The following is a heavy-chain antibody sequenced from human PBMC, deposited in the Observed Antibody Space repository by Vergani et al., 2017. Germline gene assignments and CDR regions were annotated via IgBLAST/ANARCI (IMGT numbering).Heavy chain of an antibody. CDR1: GGSFSGYY. CDR3: AGGRGYCRSTSCLFDY. CDR2: INHSGST. D-gene: IGHD2-2*01. J-gene: IGHJ4*02. Sequence: QVQLQQWGAGLLKPSETLSLTCAVYGGSFSGYYWSWIRQPPGKGLEWIGEINHSGSTNYNPSLKSRGTISVDTSKNQFSLKLRSVSAADTAVYYCAGGRGYCRSTSCLFDYWGQGTLVTVSS. V-gene: IGHV4-34*01.